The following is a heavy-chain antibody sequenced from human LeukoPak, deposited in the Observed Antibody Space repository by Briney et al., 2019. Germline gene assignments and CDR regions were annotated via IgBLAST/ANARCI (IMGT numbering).Heavy chain of an antibody. V-gene: IGHV3-53*01. CDR3: ARGVEPLAANTLAY. J-gene: IGHJ4*02. CDR1: GFTVITND. CDR2: LYSDGNT. Sequence: QAGGSLRLSCAASGFTVITNDMTWVRQAPGEGLEWVSVLYSDGNTKYADSVQGRFTISRDNSKNTLYLEMNSLSPDDTAVYYCARGVEPLAANTLAYWGQGTLVTVSS. D-gene: IGHD1-14*01.